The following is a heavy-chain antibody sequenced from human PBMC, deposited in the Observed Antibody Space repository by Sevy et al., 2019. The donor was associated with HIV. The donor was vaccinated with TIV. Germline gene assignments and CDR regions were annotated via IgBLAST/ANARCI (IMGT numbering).Heavy chain of an antibody. CDR3: ARSISWYASFDS. V-gene: IGHV1-69*13. CDR2: ITPMFETA. CDR1: GGTFRNYA. Sequence: ASVKVSCKASGGTFRNYAISWVRQAPGQGLEWMGGITPMFETANYVQKFQGRVTITADESTSTAYMELSSLRSEDTAVYYCARSISWYASFDSWGQGTLVTVSS. D-gene: IGHD6-13*01. J-gene: IGHJ4*02.